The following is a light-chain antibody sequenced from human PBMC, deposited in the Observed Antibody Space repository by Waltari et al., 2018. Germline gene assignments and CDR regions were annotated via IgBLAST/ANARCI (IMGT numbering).Light chain of an antibody. CDR3: QQYDAVPLT. Sequence: DIQMTQSPSSLSASIGDRVTITCRASQGISYYLNWYQQKPGKAPKLLIYDASNLETGVPSRLSGSASGTHFAFTISSLQPEDVATYYCQQYDAVPLTFGPGTKVEIK. J-gene: IGKJ3*01. V-gene: IGKV1-33*01. CDR2: DAS. CDR1: QGISYY.